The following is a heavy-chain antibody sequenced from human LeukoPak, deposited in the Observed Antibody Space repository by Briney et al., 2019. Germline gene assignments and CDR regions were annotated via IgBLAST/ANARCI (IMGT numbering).Heavy chain of an antibody. CDR3: ARRNYYDSSGYYD. V-gene: IGHV4-39*01. J-gene: IGHJ4*02. D-gene: IGHD3-22*01. Sequence: PSETLSLTCTVSGGSISSSSYYWGWLRQPPGKGLEWLGSIYYSGSTYYNPSLKSRVTISVNTSKNQFSLKLSSVTAADTAVYYCARRNYYDSSGYYDWGQGTLVTVSS. CDR2: IYYSGST. CDR1: GGSISSSSYY.